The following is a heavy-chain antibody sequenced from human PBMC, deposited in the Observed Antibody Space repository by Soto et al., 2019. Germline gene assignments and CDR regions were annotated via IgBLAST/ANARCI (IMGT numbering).Heavy chain of an antibody. CDR2: IYYSGST. V-gene: IGHV4-59*01. CDR3: ARDQVPAALLGWFEP. CDR1: GGSISNYY. Sequence: PSQTKSLTCTVAGGSISNYYGSWIRQPPGKGLEWIGYIYYSGSTNYNPSLKSRVTISVDTSKNQFSLKLSSVTAADTAVYYCARDQVPAALLGWFEPWGQGTLVTVTP. J-gene: IGHJ5*02. D-gene: IGHD2-2*01.